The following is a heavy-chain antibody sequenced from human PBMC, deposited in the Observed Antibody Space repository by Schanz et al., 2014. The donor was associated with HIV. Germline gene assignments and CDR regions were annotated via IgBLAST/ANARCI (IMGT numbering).Heavy chain of an antibody. CDR2: IIPIFGTA. J-gene: IGHJ6*02. D-gene: IGHD3-3*02. CDR3: ARAAFSSEYYYGMDV. V-gene: IGHV1-69*01. CDR1: GGTFSIYA. Sequence: QVQLVQSGAEVKKPGSSVKVSCKASGGTFSIYAISWVRQAPGQGLEWMGGIIPIFGTANYAQKFQGRVTIIADECTSTAYMELSSLRSADTAVYFCARAAFSSEYYYGMDVWGQGTTVTVSS.